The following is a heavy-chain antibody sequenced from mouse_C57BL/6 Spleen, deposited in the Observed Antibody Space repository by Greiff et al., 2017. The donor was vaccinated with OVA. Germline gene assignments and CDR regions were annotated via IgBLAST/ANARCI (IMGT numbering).Heavy chain of an antibody. J-gene: IGHJ1*03. D-gene: IGHD2-3*01. CDR3: TALYDGYWYFDV. CDR2: IRLKSDNYAT. V-gene: IGHV6-3*01. Sequence: EVKVEESGGGLVQPGGSMKLSCVASGFTFSNYWMNWVRQSPEKGLEWVAQIRLKSDNYATHYAESVKGRFTISRDDSKSSVYLQMNHLRAEDTGIYYCTALYDGYWYFDVWGTGTTVTVSS. CDR1: GFTFSNYW.